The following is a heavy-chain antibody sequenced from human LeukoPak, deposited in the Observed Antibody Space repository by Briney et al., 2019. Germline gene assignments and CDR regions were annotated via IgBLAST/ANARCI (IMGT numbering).Heavy chain of an antibody. CDR2: IDPSDSYT. J-gene: IGHJ4*02. Sequence: GESLKISCKGSGYSFTSYWISWVRQMLGKGLEWMGRIDPSDSYTNYSPSFQGHVTISADKSISTAYLQWSSLKASDTAMYYCARLRWPRGGRSSFDYWGQGALVTVSS. V-gene: IGHV5-10-1*01. CDR3: ARLRWPRGGRSSFDY. D-gene: IGHD3-10*01. CDR1: GYSFTSYW.